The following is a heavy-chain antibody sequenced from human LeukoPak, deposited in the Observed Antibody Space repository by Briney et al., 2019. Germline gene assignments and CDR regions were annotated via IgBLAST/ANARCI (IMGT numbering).Heavy chain of an antibody. CDR1: GFTFGDYS. D-gene: IGHD3-16*01. V-gene: IGHV3-9*01. J-gene: IGHJ3*02. Sequence: GGSLRLSCAASGFTFGDYSMHWVRQAPGKGLEWVSGITWNRGSIGYADSVEGRFTISRDNAKNSLYLQMNSLRAEDTALYYCAKGSVLTAEGHDAFDIWGQGTMVTVSS. CDR3: AKGSVLTAEGHDAFDI. CDR2: ITWNRGSI.